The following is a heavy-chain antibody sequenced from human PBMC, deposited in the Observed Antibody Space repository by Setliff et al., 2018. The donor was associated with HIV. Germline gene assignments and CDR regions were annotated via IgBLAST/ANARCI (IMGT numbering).Heavy chain of an antibody. CDR3: ARAKGYDYYMDV. J-gene: IGHJ6*03. D-gene: IGHD2-15*01. CDR1: GGSFSGYY. V-gene: IGHV4-34*01. Sequence: SETLSLTCAVYGGSFSGYYWSWIRQPPGKGLEWIGEINHSGSTNYNPSLKSRVTISRDTSKNQFSLKLTSVTAADTAVYYCARAKGYDYYMDVWGRGTTVTV. CDR2: INHSGST.